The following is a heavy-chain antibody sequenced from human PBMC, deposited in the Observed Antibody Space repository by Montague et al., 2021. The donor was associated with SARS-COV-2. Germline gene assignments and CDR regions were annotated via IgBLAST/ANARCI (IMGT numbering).Heavy chain of an antibody. CDR1: GGSISSSSYY. V-gene: IGHV4-39*01. CDR3: ARQVGTMIVVVIIKLRYYFDY. J-gene: IGHJ4*02. Sequence: SETLSLTCTVSGGSISSSSYYWGWIRQPPGKGLEWIGSIYYSGSTYYNSSLKSRVTISVDTSKNQFSLKLSSVTAADTAVYYCARQVGTMIVVVIIKLRYYFDYWGQGTLVTVSS. D-gene: IGHD3-22*01. CDR2: IYYSGST.